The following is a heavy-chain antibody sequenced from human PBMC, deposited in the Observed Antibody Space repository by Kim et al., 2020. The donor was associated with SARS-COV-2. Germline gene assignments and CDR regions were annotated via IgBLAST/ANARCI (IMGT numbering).Heavy chain of an antibody. V-gene: IGHV4-38-2*02. J-gene: IGHJ2*01. CDR3: ARVPADWYFDL. Sequence: SETLSLTCTVSGYSISSGYYWGWIRQPPGKGLEWIGSIYHSGSTYYNPSLKSRVTISVDTSKNQFSLKLSSVTAADTAVYYCARVPADWYFDLWGRGTLV. CDR2: IYHSGST. CDR1: GYSISSGYY.